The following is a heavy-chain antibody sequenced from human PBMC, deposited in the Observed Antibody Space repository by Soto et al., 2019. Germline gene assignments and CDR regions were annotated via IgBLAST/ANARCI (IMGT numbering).Heavy chain of an antibody. Sequence: GDSLKISCKGSGYSFTSYWIGWVRQMPGKGLEWMGIIYPGDSDTRYSPSFQGQVTISADKSISTAYLQWSSLKASDTAMYSSATLGRYFEWLSPTYGMDVWGQGTTVTVSS. CDR2: IYPGDSDT. CDR3: ATLGRYFEWLSPTYGMDV. CDR1: GYSFTSYW. V-gene: IGHV5-51*01. D-gene: IGHD3-9*01. J-gene: IGHJ6*02.